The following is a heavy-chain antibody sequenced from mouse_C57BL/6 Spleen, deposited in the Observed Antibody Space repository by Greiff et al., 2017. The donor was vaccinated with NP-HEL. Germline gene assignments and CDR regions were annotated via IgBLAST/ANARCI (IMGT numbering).Heavy chain of an antibody. J-gene: IGHJ2*01. CDR1: GYTFTDYY. Sequence: EVQLQQSGPELVKPGASVKISCKASGYTFTDYYMNWVKQSHGKSLEWIGDINPNNGGTSYNQKFKGKATLTVDKSSSTAYMELRSLTSEDSAVYYCARPFYDGYYVGFDYWGQGTTLTVSS. V-gene: IGHV1-26*01. CDR2: INPNNGGT. D-gene: IGHD2-3*01. CDR3: ARPFYDGYYVGFDY.